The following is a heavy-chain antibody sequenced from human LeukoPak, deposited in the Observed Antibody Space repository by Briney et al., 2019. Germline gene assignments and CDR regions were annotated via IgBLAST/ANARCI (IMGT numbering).Heavy chain of an antibody. D-gene: IGHD2-15*01. V-gene: IGHV3-48*03. CDR1: GFTFSNYE. Sequence: GGSLRLSCAASGFTFSNYEMNWVRQAPGKGLEWVSYISSSGTTIYYAERRFTVSRDNAKNSLYLLMNSLRAEDTAIYYCARGYCSGGSCYGGDYWGQGTLVTVSS. CDR2: ISSSGTTI. J-gene: IGHJ4*02. CDR3: ARGYCSGGSCYGGDY.